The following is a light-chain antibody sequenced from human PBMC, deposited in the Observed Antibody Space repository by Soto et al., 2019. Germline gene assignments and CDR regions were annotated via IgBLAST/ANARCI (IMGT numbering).Light chain of an antibody. J-gene: IGKJ1*01. Sequence: ATQMTQSPSSLSASVGDRVTIACRASQSIRTELGWYQQKPGEAPKLLIYAASTLQSGVPSRFSGSGSGTDFTLTISSLQPEDFATYYCLQDYDYPRTFGQGTKVEMK. V-gene: IGKV1-6*01. CDR2: AAS. CDR1: QSIRTE. CDR3: LQDYDYPRT.